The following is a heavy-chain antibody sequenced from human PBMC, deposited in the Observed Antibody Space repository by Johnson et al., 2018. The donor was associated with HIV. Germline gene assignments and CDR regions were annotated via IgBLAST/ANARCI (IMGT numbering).Heavy chain of an antibody. CDR2: IRYDGSNK. J-gene: IGHJ3*02. CDR1: GFTFNNYG. V-gene: IGHV3-30*02. Sequence: VQLVESGGGVVQPGRSLRLSCAASGFTFNNYGMHWVRQAPGKGLEWVAFIRYDGSNKYYADSVKGRFTISRDNSKNTLYLQMNSLRAEDTAVYYCAKDRMYDYGDYGGAFDIWGQGTMVTVSS. CDR3: AKDRMYDYGDYGGAFDI. D-gene: IGHD4-17*01.